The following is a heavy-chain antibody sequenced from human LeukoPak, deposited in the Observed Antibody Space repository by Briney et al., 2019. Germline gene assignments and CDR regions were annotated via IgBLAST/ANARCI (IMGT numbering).Heavy chain of an antibody. J-gene: IGHJ4*02. D-gene: IGHD6-19*01. CDR2: IYYSGST. Sequence: SETLSLTCTVSGGSISSYYWSWIRQPPGKGLEWIGYIYYSGSTNYNPSLKSRVTISVDTSKNQFSLKLSSVTAADTAVYYCARESNSGWYYFDYWGQGTLVTVSS. CDR3: ARESNSGWYYFDY. V-gene: IGHV4-59*01. CDR1: GGSISSYY.